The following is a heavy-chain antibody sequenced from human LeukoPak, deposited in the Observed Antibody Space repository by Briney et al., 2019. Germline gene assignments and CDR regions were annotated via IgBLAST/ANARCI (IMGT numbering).Heavy chain of an antibody. CDR2: TYPGDSDT. Sequence: GKSLQIPCKCSGYRFPSYWIGGARPMPGKGLEWMGITYPGDSDTRYRPSFQGQVTISADKSTSTAYLQWSSLKASDTAMYYCARRSSGWYQDYWGQGTLVTVSS. D-gene: IGHD6-19*01. J-gene: IGHJ4*02. CDR1: GYRFPSYW. CDR3: ARRSSGWYQDY. V-gene: IGHV5-51*01.